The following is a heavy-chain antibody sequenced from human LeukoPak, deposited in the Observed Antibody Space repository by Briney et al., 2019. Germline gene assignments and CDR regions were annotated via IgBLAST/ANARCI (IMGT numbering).Heavy chain of an antibody. J-gene: IGHJ4*02. CDR3: ASVSPVSRYYFDY. CDR1: GFTFSSYA. CDR2: ISYDGSNK. Sequence: GRSLRLSCAASGFTFSSYAMDWVRQAPGKGLEWVAVISYDGSNKYYADSVKGRFTISRDNSKNTLYLQMNSLRAEDTAVYYCASVSPVSRYYFDYWGQGTLVTVSS. D-gene: IGHD3-16*01. V-gene: IGHV3-30-3*01.